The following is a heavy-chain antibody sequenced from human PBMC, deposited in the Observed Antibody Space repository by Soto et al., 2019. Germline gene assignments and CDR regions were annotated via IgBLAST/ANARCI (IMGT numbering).Heavy chain of an antibody. CDR3: ARHIAVPTTRGFDY. V-gene: IGHV4-4*02. D-gene: IGHD2-15*01. Sequence: QVQLQEPGPGLVKPSGTLSLTCAVSGASISSTNWWSWVRQAPGEGLEWIGEIFHSGTTTYNPSLKSRVIISMDTSTNQLSLRLDSVTAADTAVYFCARHIAVPTTRGFDYWGQGTLVTVSS. CDR2: IFHSGTT. CDR1: GASISSTNW. J-gene: IGHJ4*02.